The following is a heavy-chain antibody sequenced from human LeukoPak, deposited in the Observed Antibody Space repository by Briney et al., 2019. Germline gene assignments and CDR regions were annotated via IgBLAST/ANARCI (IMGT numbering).Heavy chain of an antibody. CDR2: FDPEDGET. CDR1: GYTLTELS. J-gene: IGHJ4*02. CDR3: ARGRMAGTYVFDY. Sequence: ASVKVSCKVSGYTLTELSMHWVRQAPGKGLEWMGGFDPEDGETIYAQKFQGRVTITADESTSTAYMELTSLRSEDTAVYYCARGRMAGTYVFDYWGQGTLVTVSS. V-gene: IGHV1-24*01. D-gene: IGHD6-19*01.